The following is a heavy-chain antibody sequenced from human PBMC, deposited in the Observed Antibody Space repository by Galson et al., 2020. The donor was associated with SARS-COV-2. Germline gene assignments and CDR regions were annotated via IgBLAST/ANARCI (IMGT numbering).Heavy chain of an antibody. V-gene: IGHV3-30*03. D-gene: IGHD2-8*01. CDR2: ISNDGSNK. Sequence: LSLTCAASGFTVNSYAMHWVRQAPGKGLEWVAVISNDGSNKYYADSVKGRFSISRDNSKNTLYLQMNSLRAEDTAVYYCARDLLMVNPYYYYYGMDVWGQGTTVTVSS. CDR3: ARDLLMVNPYYYYYGMDV. CDR1: GFTVNSYA. J-gene: IGHJ6*02.